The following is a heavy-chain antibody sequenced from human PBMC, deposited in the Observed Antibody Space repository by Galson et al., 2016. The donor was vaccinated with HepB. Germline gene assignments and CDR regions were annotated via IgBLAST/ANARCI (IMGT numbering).Heavy chain of an antibody. CDR2: IDHSGNT. J-gene: IGHJ4*02. D-gene: IGHD5-18*01. V-gene: IGHV4-34*01. Sequence: SETLSLTCDVYGGSFSSYSWSWIRQPPGKGLEWIGEIDHSGNTFYNPSLKSRLTMSVDPSKNQFSLNLTSVTAADTAVFYCARTFVDIYGRRYFDYWGQGTRVRVS. CDR3: ARTFVDIYGRRYFDY. CDR1: GGSFSSYS.